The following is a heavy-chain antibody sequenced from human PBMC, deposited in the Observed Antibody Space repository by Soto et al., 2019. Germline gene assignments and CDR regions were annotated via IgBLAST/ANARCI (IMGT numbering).Heavy chain of an antibody. CDR3: ARVSWREKYGMDV. CDR1: GFTFSDSY. J-gene: IGHJ6*02. Sequence: PGGSLRLSCAASGFTFSDSYMSWIRQAPGKGLEWISYITFSGNTVYYADSLKGRFTISRDNAENSLYLQMNRLRAEDTAVYYCARVSWREKYGMDVWGQGTTVTVS. V-gene: IGHV3-11*01. CDR2: ITFSGNTV.